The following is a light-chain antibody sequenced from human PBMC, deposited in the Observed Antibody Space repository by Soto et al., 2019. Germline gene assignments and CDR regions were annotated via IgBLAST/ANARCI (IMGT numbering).Light chain of an antibody. Sequence: EVFLTQSPATLSFSPRETATLSFRSRQSVSSYLGGYQQIPGQAPRLLIYDASNRATGIPARFSGSGSGTDFTLTISSLEPEDFAVYYCQQRSATITFGQGTRLEI. CDR2: DAS. CDR3: QQRSATIT. CDR1: QSVSSY. V-gene: IGKV3-11*01. J-gene: IGKJ5*01.